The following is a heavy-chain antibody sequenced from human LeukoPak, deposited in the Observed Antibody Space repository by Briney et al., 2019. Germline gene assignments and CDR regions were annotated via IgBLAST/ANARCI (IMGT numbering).Heavy chain of an antibody. CDR1: GFGFSSYD. CDR3: ARDLNREDFDY. V-gene: IGHV3-33*01. Sequence: GGSLRLSCAASGFGFSSYDMHWVRQAPGKGLEWVAIIWLDGSATYYGDSVKGRFTISRDNSNNTLYLQMNSLRVEDTAVYYCARDLNREDFDYWGQGPWSSSPQ. D-gene: IGHD1-14*01. CDR2: IWLDGSAT. J-gene: IGHJ4*02.